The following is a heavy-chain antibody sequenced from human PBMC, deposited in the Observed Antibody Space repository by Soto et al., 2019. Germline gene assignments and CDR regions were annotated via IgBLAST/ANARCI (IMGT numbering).Heavy chain of an antibody. D-gene: IGHD3-9*01. J-gene: IGHJ4*02. Sequence: QITLKESGPTLVKPTQTLTLTCTFSGFSLSSTGVGVGWIRQPPGKALEWLAVIYWDDERRYSPSLKTRFTITKDTSKNHVVLTLTNVDPVDTATYYCARLSYDTLDPSTTTMHFDYWGQGSLVTVSS. CDR2: IYWDDER. V-gene: IGHV2-5*02. CDR3: ARLSYDTLDPSTTTMHFDY. CDR1: GFSLSSTGVG.